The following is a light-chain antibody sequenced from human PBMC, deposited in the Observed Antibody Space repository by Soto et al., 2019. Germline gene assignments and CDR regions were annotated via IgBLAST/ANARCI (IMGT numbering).Light chain of an antibody. Sequence: EIVLTQSPGTLSLSPGERATLSCRASQSVSSSYLAWYQQKPGQAPGLLIYGASSRATGIPDRFSGSGSGTDFTLTISRLEPEDFAVYYCRQYGRSGTFGQGTKVDIK. CDR3: RQYGRSGT. CDR1: QSVSSSY. V-gene: IGKV3-20*01. J-gene: IGKJ1*01. CDR2: GAS.